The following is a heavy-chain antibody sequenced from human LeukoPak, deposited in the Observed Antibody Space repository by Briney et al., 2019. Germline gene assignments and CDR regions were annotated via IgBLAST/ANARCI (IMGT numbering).Heavy chain of an antibody. V-gene: IGHV4-30-4*01. CDR2: IYYSGST. CDR1: GGSISSGDYY. Sequence: SETLSLTCTVSGGSISSGDYYWSWIRQPPGKGLEWIGYIYYSGSTYYNPSLKSRVTISVDTSKNQSSLKLSSVTAADTAVYYCAREGTMVRGVIPLGFDYWGQGTLVTVSS. CDR3: AREGTMVRGVIPLGFDY. J-gene: IGHJ4*02. D-gene: IGHD3-10*01.